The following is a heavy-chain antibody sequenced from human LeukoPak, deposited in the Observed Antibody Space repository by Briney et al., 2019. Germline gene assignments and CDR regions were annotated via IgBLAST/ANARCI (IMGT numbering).Heavy chain of an antibody. CDR3: TRHGTRGPGY. D-gene: IGHD1-26*01. V-gene: IGHV3-73*01. J-gene: IGHJ4*02. Sequence: GGSLRLSCAASGFTFSGSSMHWVRQASGKGLEWVGRIRSKANSYATAYAASVKGRFTISRDDSKNTAYLQMNSLKTEDTAVYYCTRHGTRGPGYWGQGTLVTVSS. CDR2: IRSKANSYAT. CDR1: GFTFSGSS.